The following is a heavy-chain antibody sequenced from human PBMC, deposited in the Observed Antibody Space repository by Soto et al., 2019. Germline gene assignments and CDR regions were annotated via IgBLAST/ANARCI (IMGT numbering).Heavy chain of an antibody. J-gene: IGHJ4*02. CDR1: GFTFTSSA. Sequence: ASAKASCKDSGFTFTSSAVRWARQALGQRLEWIGWIVVGSGNTNYAQKFQEGVTITRDMSTSTAYMELSSLRSEDTAVYYCAAGIIVVVPAAPDYWGQGTLVTVSS. CDR3: AAGIIVVVPAAPDY. D-gene: IGHD2-2*01. V-gene: IGHV1-58*01. CDR2: IVVGSGNT.